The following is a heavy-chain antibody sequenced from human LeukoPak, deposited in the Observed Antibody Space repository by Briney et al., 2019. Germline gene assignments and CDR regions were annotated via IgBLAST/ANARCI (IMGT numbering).Heavy chain of an antibody. CDR2: IYYSGST. V-gene: IGHV4-59*12. CDR1: GGSISSYY. J-gene: IGHJ4*02. Sequence: SETLSLTCTVSGGSISSYYWSWIRQPPGKGLEWIGYIYYSGSTNYNPSLKSRVTISVDTSKNQFSLKLSSVTAADTAVYYCARDGVATIGGFDYWGQGTLVTVSS. CDR3: ARDGVATIGGFDY. D-gene: IGHD5-12*01.